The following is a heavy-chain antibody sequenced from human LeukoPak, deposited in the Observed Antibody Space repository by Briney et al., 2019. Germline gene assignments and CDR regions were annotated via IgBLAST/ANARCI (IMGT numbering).Heavy chain of an antibody. Sequence: ASVKVSCKASGYTFTCCSLHWLQQAPGQGLERMRWITLYNGNTNYAKKFQGRVTITADESTSTAYMELSSLRSEDTAVYYCATGAAIRSYYYGMDVWGQGTTVTVSS. D-gene: IGHD2-21*01. J-gene: IGHJ6*02. V-gene: IGHV1-68*01. CDR1: GYTFTCCS. CDR2: ITLYNGNT. CDR3: ATGAAIRSYYYGMDV.